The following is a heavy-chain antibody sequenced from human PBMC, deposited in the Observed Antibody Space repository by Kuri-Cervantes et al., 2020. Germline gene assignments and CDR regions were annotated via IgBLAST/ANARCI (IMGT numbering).Heavy chain of an antibody. CDR3: ARRHGVATTRYNAFDI. J-gene: IGHJ3*02. V-gene: IGHV5-51*01. D-gene: IGHD5-12*01. CDR1: GYRFTGNW. CDR2: IYPGDSET. Sequence: GESLKISCKVSGYRFTGNWIGWVRQMPGKGLEWMGIIYPGDSETRYSPSFQGQVTISADKSISTAYLQWSSLKASDTAMYYCARRHGVATTRYNAFDIWGQGTMVTVSS.